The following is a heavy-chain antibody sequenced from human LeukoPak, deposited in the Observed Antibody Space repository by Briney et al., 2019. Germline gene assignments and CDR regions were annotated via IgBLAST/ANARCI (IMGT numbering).Heavy chain of an antibody. Sequence: GGSLRLSCAASGFTFSAYWMSRVRQTPGKGLEWVANIKEDGSEKYYVDYVKGRFIISRDNAKNSLYVQMNSLRAEDTAVYYCARLPLTARRHFDFWGQGTQVTVSS. CDR3: ARLPLTARRHFDF. CDR2: IKEDGSEK. J-gene: IGHJ4*02. D-gene: IGHD5-18*01. V-gene: IGHV3-7*05. CDR1: GFTFSAYW.